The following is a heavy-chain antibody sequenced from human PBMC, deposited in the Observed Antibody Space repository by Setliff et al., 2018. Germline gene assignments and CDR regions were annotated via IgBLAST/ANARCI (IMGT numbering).Heavy chain of an antibody. CDR2: TIPLFGTT. J-gene: IGHJ4*02. Sequence: ASVKVSCKASGGTFSNYGVSWVRQAPGQGLEWMGGTIPLFGTTDYAQKFHGRVTIITDESTSTAYMELSSLTSDDTAVYYCARSPPNRGSGSGWYGDFWGQGTLVTVSS. CDR3: ARSPPNRGSGSGWYGDF. D-gene: IGHD6-19*01. V-gene: IGHV1-69*05. CDR1: GGTFSNYG.